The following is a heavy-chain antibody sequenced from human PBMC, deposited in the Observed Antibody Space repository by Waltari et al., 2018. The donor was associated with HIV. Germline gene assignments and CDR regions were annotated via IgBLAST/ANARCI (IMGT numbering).Heavy chain of an antibody. CDR3: AKGSTDFWSGYSSRQLDY. CDR1: GFTFSSYA. V-gene: IGHV3-23*01. D-gene: IGHD3-3*01. CDR2: ISGSGDTT. J-gene: IGHJ4*02. Sequence: EVQLLESGGDLVQPGGSLRLSCAASGFTFSSYALTWVRQAPGKGLEWVSSISGSGDTTYYADSVKGRFTISRDNSKNTLYLQMNSLRAEDTAIYYCAKGSTDFWSGYSSRQLDYWGQGTLVTVSS.